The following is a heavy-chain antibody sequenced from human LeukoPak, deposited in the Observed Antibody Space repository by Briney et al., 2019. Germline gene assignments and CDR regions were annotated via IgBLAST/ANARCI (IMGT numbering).Heavy chain of an antibody. Sequence: GASVKVSCKASGYTFTNYGISWVRQAPGQGLEWIGWVGAYDGDTNYAEKVQGRVTMTTDTSTSTAYLELRSLRSDDTAVYYCARDYDRWSNDCFDPWGQGTLVIVSS. D-gene: IGHD3-22*01. CDR1: GYTFTNYG. CDR2: VGAYDGDT. J-gene: IGHJ5*02. CDR3: ARDYDRWSNDCFDP. V-gene: IGHV1-18*01.